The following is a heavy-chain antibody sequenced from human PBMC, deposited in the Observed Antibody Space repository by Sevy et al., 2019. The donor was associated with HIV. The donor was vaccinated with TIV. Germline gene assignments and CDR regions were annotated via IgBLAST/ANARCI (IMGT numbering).Heavy chain of an antibody. CDR2: IKTDGSNR. CDR1: GFTFSNYW. Sequence: GGFLRLSCAASGFTFSNYWMHWVRQAPGKGLVWVSRIKTDGSNRDSADSVKGRFFISRDNAKNLLYLQMNSLRAEDTAVYYCAREGDTVLVPTAVDAFDFWGQGTMVTVSS. D-gene: IGHD2-2*01. J-gene: IGHJ3*01. CDR3: AREGDTVLVPTAVDAFDF. V-gene: IGHV3-74*01.